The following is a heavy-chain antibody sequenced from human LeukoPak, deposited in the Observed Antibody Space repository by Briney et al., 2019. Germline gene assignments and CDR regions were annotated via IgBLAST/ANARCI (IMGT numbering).Heavy chain of an antibody. Sequence: SVKVSCKASRGTFSSYAISWVRQAPGQGLEWMGRIIPIFGTANYAQKFQGRVTITTDESTSTAYRELSSLRSEDTAVYYCARDLVVAGYNWNDRPTNWFDPWGQGTLVTVSP. J-gene: IGHJ5*02. CDR1: RGTFSSYA. D-gene: IGHD1-1*01. V-gene: IGHV1-69*05. CDR3: ARDLVVAGYNWNDRPTNWFDP. CDR2: IIPIFGTA.